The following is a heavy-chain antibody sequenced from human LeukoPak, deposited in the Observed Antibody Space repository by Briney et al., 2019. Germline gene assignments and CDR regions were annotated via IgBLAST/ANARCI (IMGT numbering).Heavy chain of an antibody. Sequence: GGSLRLSCAASGFTVSSNYMSWVRQAPGKGLEWVSVIYSGGSTYYADSVKGRFTISRDNSKNTLYLQMNSLRAEDTAVYYCARGPDYGGNSDGFDYWGQGTLATVSS. V-gene: IGHV3-53*01. J-gene: IGHJ4*02. CDR3: ARGPDYGGNSDGFDY. D-gene: IGHD4-23*01. CDR2: IYSGGST. CDR1: GFTVSSNY.